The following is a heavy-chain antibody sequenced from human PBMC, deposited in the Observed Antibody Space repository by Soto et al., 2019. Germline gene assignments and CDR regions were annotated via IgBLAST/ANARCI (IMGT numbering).Heavy chain of an antibody. V-gene: IGHV4-59*01. J-gene: IGHJ4*01. CDR2: IFDNGDT. CDR3: ARALWFGESYYFDY. D-gene: IGHD3-10*01. Sequence: PSETLSVTCNVSGGSIRSYYWSWIRQPPGKGLEWISYIFDNGDTNYNPSLKSRVTISIDTSKNQFSLKLSSVTAADTAVYFCARALWFGESYYFDYWGHGTLVTVSS. CDR1: GGSIRSYY.